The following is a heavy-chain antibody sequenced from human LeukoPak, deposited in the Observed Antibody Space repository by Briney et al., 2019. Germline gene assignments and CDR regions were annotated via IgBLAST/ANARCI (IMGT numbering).Heavy chain of an antibody. CDR2: MHPGNGNT. CDR3: AREGSYCVGGDCYSFDF. Sequence: ASVKVSCKASGYRFISNYIQWVRQAPGLGPEWMGWMHPGNGNTRYAEKVQGRVTMTRDTSINTAYMDLSSLRSDDTAVYYCAREGSYCVGGDCYSFDFWGQGTLITVSS. CDR1: GYRFISNY. J-gene: IGHJ4*02. D-gene: IGHD2-21*02. V-gene: IGHV1-2*02.